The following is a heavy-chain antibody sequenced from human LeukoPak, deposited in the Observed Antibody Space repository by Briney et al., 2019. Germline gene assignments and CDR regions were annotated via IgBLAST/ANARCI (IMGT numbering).Heavy chain of an antibody. V-gene: IGHV3-53*01. CDR3: AKGLRRNWFDP. Sequence: GGSLRLSCAASGFIVNTNYMTWVRQAPGRGLEWVSFIYADGNTYYADSVKGRFTISRDISKNAVYLQMNSLRAEDTAVYYCAKGLRRNWFDPWGQGTLVTVSS. CDR1: GFIVNTNY. CDR2: IYADGNT. J-gene: IGHJ5*02. D-gene: IGHD5/OR15-5a*01.